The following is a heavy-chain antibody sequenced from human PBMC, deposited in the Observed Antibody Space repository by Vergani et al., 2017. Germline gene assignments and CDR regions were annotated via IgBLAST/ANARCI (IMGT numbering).Heavy chain of an antibody. D-gene: IGHD2-2*01. CDR2: IGSSGPYI. Sequence: VQLVESGGGVVQPGGSLRLSCAASGFTFSSYGMHWVRQAPGKGLEWVAFIGSSGPYINYADSVKGRFIISRDNTNNSLFLQLRSLRAEDAAVYYCARDPXIVVVPAAIGWFDPWGQGTLVTVSS. CDR1: GFTFSSYG. J-gene: IGHJ5*02. CDR3: ARDPXIVVVPAAIGWFDP. V-gene: IGHV3-21*06.